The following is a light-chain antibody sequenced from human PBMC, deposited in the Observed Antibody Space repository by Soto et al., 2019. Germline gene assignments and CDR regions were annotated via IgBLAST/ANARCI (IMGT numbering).Light chain of an antibody. J-gene: IGLJ2*01. V-gene: IGLV1-40*01. CDR2: GDS. CDR3: QSYDSSLSGSMV. Sequence: QSVLTQPPSVSGAPGQRVTISCTGRSSNIGAGYDVHWYPQLPGTAPKLRSYGDSNRPSGVPDRFSGSKSGTSASLAITGLQAEDEADYYCQSYDSSLSGSMVVGGGTKLTVL. CDR1: SSNIGAGYD.